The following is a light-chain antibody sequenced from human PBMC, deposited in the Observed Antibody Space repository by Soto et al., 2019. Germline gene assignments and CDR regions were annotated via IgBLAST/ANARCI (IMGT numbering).Light chain of an antibody. J-gene: IGKJ1*01. CDR2: KAS. Sequence: DIRMTQSPSSLSASVGDRVTVTVRASQSISSWLAWYQQKPGKAPKLLIYKASTLEIGVPSRFSGSGSGTEFTLTISSLQSEDFAVYYCQQYNNWPRTFGRGTKVDI. CDR1: QSISSW. V-gene: IGKV1-5*03. CDR3: QQYNNWPRT.